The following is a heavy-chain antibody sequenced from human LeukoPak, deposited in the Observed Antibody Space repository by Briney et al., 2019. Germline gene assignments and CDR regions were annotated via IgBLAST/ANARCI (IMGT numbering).Heavy chain of an antibody. CDR1: GFTVSTNY. CDR2: IYRGGGT. D-gene: IGHD6-13*01. Sequence: GGSLRLSCAASGFTVSTNYMSWVRQAPGKGLEWVSVIYRGGGTYYADSVKDRFTISRDNSKNTLYLQMNSLRADDTAVYYCARGHIASWYNVENWGQGTLVTVSS. J-gene: IGHJ4*02. CDR3: ARGHIASWYNVEN. V-gene: IGHV3-66*01.